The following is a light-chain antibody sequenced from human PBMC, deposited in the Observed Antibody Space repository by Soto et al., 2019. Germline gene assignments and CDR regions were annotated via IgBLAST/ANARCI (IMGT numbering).Light chain of an antibody. CDR1: SSGVGGYNY. V-gene: IGLV2-11*01. Sequence: QSALTQPRSVSGSPGQSVTISCTGTSSGVGGYNYVSWYQQHPGKAPKRMIYDVSKRPSGVPDRFSGSKSGNTASLTISGLQAEDEADYYCCSYAGSYTVVFGGGTKLTVL. J-gene: IGLJ2*01. CDR2: DVS. CDR3: CSYAGSYTVV.